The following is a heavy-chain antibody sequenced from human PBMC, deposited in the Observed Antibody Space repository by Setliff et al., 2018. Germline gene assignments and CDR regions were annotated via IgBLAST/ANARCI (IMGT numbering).Heavy chain of an antibody. CDR1: GFTLTNAW. CDR3: ARVASGWWWFDY. CDR2: IKSNTDGGTT. V-gene: IGHV3-15*05. D-gene: IGHD6-19*01. J-gene: IGHJ4*02. Sequence: PGGSLRLSCTASGFTLTNAWINWVRQAPGKGLEWVGRIKSNTDGGTTDYAAPVKGRFIISRDDSKNTVFLQMNSLRAEDTAVYYCARVASGWWWFDYWGQGTRVTVSS.